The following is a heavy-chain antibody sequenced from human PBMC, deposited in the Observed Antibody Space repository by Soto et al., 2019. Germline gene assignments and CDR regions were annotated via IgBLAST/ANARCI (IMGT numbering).Heavy chain of an antibody. CDR3: ARGNRMTTVTTRYYYYMDV. CDR1: GFTFSSYS. Sequence: GGSLRLSCAASGFTFSSYSMNWVRQAPGKGLEWVSYISSSSSTIYYADSVKGRFTISRDNAKNSLYLQMNSLRAEDTAVYYCARGNRMTTVTTRYYYYMDVWGKGTTVTSP. CDR2: ISSSSSTI. J-gene: IGHJ6*03. V-gene: IGHV3-48*01. D-gene: IGHD4-17*01.